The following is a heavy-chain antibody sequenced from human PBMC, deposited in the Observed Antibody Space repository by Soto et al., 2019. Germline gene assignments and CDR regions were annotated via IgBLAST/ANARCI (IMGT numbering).Heavy chain of an antibody. Sequence: SETLSLTCTVSGGSISSSSYYWGWIRQPPGKGLEWIGSIYYSGSTYYNPSLKSRVTISVDTSKNQFSLKLSSVTAADTAVYYCARSNGYDPDYYCYMDVSGKGTTVTVSS. CDR1: GGSISSSSYY. D-gene: IGHD5-12*01. V-gene: IGHV4-39*01. CDR3: ARSNGYDPDYYCYMDV. J-gene: IGHJ6*03. CDR2: IYYSGST.